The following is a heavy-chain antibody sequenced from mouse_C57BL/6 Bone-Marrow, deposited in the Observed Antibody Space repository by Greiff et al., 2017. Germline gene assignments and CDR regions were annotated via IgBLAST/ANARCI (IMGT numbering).Heavy chain of an antibody. CDR2: INPSSGYT. CDR3: ARGDY. Sequence: QVQLQQSGAELAKPGASVKLSCKASGYSFTSYWMHWVKQRPGQGLEWIGYINPSSGYTKYNQKFKDKATLTADESSSTAYMQLGSLTYEDSAVYDCARGDYGDRGTSVTVTA. V-gene: IGHV1-7*01. J-gene: IGHJ4*01. CDR1: GYSFTSYW.